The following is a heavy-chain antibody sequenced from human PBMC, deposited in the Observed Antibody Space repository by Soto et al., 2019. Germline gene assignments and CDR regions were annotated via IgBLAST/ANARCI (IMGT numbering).Heavy chain of an antibody. CDR2: MSGSSSTT. J-gene: IGHJ4*02. Sequence: EVRLLDSGGGLVKPWGSLRLSCATSGLPFSNYAMSWFRQAPGGGLVWVSSMSGSSSTTYYADSVRGRFTISRDRSKNTLYLQMSSLRAEDTALYYCAKHQERELPRVIDFWGQGTLVTVSS. CDR3: AKHQERELPRVIDF. CDR1: GLPFSNYA. V-gene: IGHV3-23*01. D-gene: IGHD1-7*01.